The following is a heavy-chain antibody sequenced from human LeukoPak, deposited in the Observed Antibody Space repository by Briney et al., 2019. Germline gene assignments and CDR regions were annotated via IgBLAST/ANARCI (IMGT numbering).Heavy chain of an antibody. V-gene: IGHV4-39*01. CDR2: IYYSGST. CDR3: AGRVSQMAYAFWSGYYNGENNWFDP. D-gene: IGHD3-3*01. J-gene: IGHJ5*02. CDR1: GGSISSSSYY. Sequence: SETLSLTCTVSGGSISSSSYYWGWIRQPPGKGLEWIGSIYYSGSTYYNPSLKSRVTISVDTSKNQFSLKLSSVTAVDTAVYYCAGRVSQMAYAFWSGYYNGENNWFDPWGQGTLVTVSS.